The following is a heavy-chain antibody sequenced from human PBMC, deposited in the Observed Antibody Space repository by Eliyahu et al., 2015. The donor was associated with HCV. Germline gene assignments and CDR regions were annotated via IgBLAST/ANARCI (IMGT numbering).Heavy chain of an antibody. CDR3: AVVSAAVGSFYNWFDP. D-gene: IGHD2-2*01. Sequence: LSLKRRVTISMDTSKNQFSLKVNSVTAADTAVYYCAVVSAAVGSFYNWFDPWGQGTLVTVSS. J-gene: IGHJ5*02. V-gene: IGHV4-34*01.